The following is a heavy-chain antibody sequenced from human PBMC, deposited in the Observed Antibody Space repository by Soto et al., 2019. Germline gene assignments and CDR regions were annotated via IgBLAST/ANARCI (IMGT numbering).Heavy chain of an antibody. J-gene: IGHJ6*03. CDR2: ISAYNGNT. Sequence: ASVKVSCKASGYTFTNYGISWVRQALGQGLEWMGWISAYNGNTKYAQKLQGRVTMTTDTSTSTAYMELRSLRSEDTAVYYCARGLYSDYGDYLDVWGQGTTVTAP. D-gene: IGHD4-17*01. CDR1: GYTFTNYG. CDR3: ARGLYSDYGDYLDV. V-gene: IGHV1-18*01.